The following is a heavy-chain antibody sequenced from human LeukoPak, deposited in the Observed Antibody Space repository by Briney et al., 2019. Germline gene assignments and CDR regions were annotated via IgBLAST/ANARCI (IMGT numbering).Heavy chain of an antibody. Sequence: PSETLSLTCTVSGGSISSSSYYWGWIRQPPGKGLEWIGSIYYSGSTYYNPSLKSRVTISVDTSKNQFSLKLSSVTAADTAVYYCAREGSGGVLWFGEFPTYYYMDVWGKGTTVTISS. CDR1: GGSISSSSYY. CDR2: IYYSGST. D-gene: IGHD3-10*01. J-gene: IGHJ6*03. CDR3: AREGSGGVLWFGEFPTYYYMDV. V-gene: IGHV4-39*07.